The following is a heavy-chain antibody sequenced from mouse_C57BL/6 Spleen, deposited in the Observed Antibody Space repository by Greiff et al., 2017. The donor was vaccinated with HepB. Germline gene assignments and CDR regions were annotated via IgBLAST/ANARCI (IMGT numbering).Heavy chain of an antibody. CDR2: ISSGGSYT. Sequence: DVRLVESGGDLVKPGGSLKLSCAASGFTFSSYGMSWVRQTPDKRLEWVATISSGGSYTYYPDSVKGRFTISRDNAKNTLYLQMSSLKSEDTAMYYCASPIYYDYDVFAYWGQGTLVTVSA. CDR3: ASPIYYDYDVFAY. J-gene: IGHJ3*01. D-gene: IGHD2-4*01. V-gene: IGHV5-6*02. CDR1: GFTFSSYG.